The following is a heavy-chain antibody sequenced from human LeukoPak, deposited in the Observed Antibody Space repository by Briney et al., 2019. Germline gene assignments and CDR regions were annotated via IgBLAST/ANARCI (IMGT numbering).Heavy chain of an antibody. J-gene: IGHJ4*02. V-gene: IGHV1-46*01. CDR1: GYTFTSYY. CDR3: ARDRIGDYEDY. D-gene: IGHD4-17*01. CDR2: INPSGGST. Sequence: ASVKVSCKASGYTFTSYYMHWVRQAPGQGLEWMGIINPSGGSTSYAQKFQGRVTMTRDTSTSAVYMELSSLRSEDTAVYYCARDRIGDYEDYWGQGTLVTVSS.